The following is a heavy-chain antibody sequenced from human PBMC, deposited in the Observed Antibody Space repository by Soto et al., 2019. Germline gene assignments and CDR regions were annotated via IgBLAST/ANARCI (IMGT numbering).Heavy chain of an antibody. V-gene: IGHV1-69*06. CDR1: GGTFSSYA. CDR2: IIPIFGTA. Sequence: SVKVSCKASGGTFSSYAISWVRRAPGQGLEWMGGIIPIFGTANYAQKFQGRVTITADKSTSTAYMELSSLRSEDTAVYYCARVRVVVVPAAIRHYGMDVWGQGTTVTVSS. D-gene: IGHD2-2*02. J-gene: IGHJ6*02. CDR3: ARVRVVVVPAAIRHYGMDV.